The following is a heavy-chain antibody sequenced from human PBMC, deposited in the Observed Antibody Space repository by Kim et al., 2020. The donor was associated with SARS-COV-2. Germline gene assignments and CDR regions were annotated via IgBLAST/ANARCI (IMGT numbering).Heavy chain of an antibody. V-gene: IGHV3-48*03. Sequence: GGSLRLSCAASGFTFSSYEMNWVRQAPGKGLEWVSYISSSGSTIYYADSVKGRFTISRDNAKNSLYLQMNSLRAEDTAVYYCARDRSAAAGFYWGQGTLVTVSS. D-gene: IGHD6-13*01. CDR1: GFTFSSYE. CDR2: ISSSGSTI. CDR3: ARDRSAAAGFY. J-gene: IGHJ4*02.